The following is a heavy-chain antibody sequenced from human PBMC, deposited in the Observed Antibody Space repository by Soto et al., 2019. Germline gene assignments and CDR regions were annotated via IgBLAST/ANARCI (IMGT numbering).Heavy chain of an antibody. Sequence: PGGSLRVSCAASGFTCSSYAMSWVRQAPGKGLEWVSAISGSGGSTYYADSVKGRFTISRDNSKNTLYLQMNSLRAEDTAVYYCAKLAAARLNNWFDPWGQGTLVTVSS. CDR1: GFTCSSYA. CDR2: ISGSGGST. J-gene: IGHJ5*02. CDR3: AKLAAARLNNWFDP. V-gene: IGHV3-23*01. D-gene: IGHD6-6*01.